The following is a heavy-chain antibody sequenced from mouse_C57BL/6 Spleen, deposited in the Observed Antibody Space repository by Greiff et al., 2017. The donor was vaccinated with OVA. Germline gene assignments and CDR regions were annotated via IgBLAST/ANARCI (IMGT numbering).Heavy chain of an antibody. J-gene: IGHJ1*03. CDR2: FNPFDSYT. D-gene: IGHD2-4*01. CDR1: GYTFTSSW. CDR3: ARGKGLRGYFDV. Sequence: QFQLQQPGAELVMPGASVKLSCKASGYTFTSSWMHGLKRRPGQGLEWIGEFNPFDSYTNYNQKFKGKSTLTVDKSSSTAYMQLSSLTSEDSAVYYCARGKGLRGYFDVWGTGTTVTVSS. V-gene: IGHV1-69*01.